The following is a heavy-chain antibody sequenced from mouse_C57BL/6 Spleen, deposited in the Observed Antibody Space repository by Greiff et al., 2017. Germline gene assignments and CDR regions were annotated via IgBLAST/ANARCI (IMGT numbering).Heavy chain of an antibody. J-gene: IGHJ4*01. Sequence: QVQLQQPGAELVMPGASVKLSCKASGYTFTSYWMHWVKQRPGQGLEWIGEIDPSDSYTNYNQKFKGKSTLTVDKSSSTAYMQLSSLTSADSAVYYCALITTVDEAMDYWGQGTSVTVSS. D-gene: IGHD1-1*01. V-gene: IGHV1-69*01. CDR3: ALITTVDEAMDY. CDR2: IDPSDSYT. CDR1: GYTFTSYW.